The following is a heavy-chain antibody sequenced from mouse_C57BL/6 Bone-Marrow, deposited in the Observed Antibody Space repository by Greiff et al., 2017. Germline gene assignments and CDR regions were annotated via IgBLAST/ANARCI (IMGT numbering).Heavy chain of an antibody. CDR2: IDPETGGT. CDR3: TREVYYGSSCDWYVDV. Sequence: VKLMESGAELVRPGASVTLSCKASGYTFTDYEMHWVKQTPVHGLEWIGAIDPETGGTAYNQKFKGKAILTADKSTSTAYMELRSLTSEDSAVYYCTREVYYGSSCDWYVDVGGTGTTVTVSS. V-gene: IGHV1-15*01. J-gene: IGHJ1*03. CDR1: GYTFTDYE. D-gene: IGHD1-1*01.